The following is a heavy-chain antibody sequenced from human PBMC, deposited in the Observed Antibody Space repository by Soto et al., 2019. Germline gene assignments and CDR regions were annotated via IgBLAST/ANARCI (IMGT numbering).Heavy chain of an antibody. CDR1: GYTFTSYG. D-gene: IGHD6-25*01. Sequence: QVQLVQSGAEVKKPGASVKVSCKASGYTFTSYGISWARQAPGHGIEWMGWNSAYNGNTNYAQKLQGRVTMTTDTSTRTAYMELRSVRSDDTAVYCCARDWAAAGPFDYWGEGTLVTVSS. CDR3: ARDWAAAGPFDY. V-gene: IGHV1-18*01. J-gene: IGHJ4*02. CDR2: NSAYNGNT.